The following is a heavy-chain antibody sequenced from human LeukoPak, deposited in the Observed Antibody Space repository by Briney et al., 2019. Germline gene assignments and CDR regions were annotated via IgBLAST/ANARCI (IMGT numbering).Heavy chain of an antibody. V-gene: IGHV4-38-2*02. CDR2: LYPSGST. CDR3: ATLTGGDDAFDI. CDR1: GYFISSSYY. Sequence: ASETLSLTCTVSGYFISSSYYWSWIRQPAGKGLEWIGRLYPSGSTNYNPSLKSRVTISVLTSKNRFSLKLSSVTAADTAVYYCATLTGGDDAFDIWGQGTMVTVSS. J-gene: IGHJ3*02. D-gene: IGHD4-23*01.